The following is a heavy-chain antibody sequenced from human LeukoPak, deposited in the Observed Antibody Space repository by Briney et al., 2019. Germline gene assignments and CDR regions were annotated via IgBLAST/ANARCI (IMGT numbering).Heavy chain of an antibody. J-gene: IGHJ5*02. Sequence: ASVKVSCKASGYTFTSYGISWVRQAPGQGLEWMGIINPSGGSTSYAQKFQGRVTMTRDTSTSTVYMELSSLRSEDTTVYYCARSPNVDTAMAPFDPWGQGTLVTVSS. CDR2: INPSGGST. CDR3: ARSPNVDTAMAPFDP. D-gene: IGHD5-18*01. CDR1: GYTFTSYG. V-gene: IGHV1-46*01.